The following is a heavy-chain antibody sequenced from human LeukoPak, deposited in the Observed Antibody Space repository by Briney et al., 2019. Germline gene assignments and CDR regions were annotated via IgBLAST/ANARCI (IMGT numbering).Heavy chain of an antibody. CDR2: INTNTGNP. CDR3: ARSGIAVRSPNYYYYMDV. V-gene: IGHV7-4-1*02. D-gene: IGHD6-19*01. Sequence: GASVKVSCKASGYTFTSYAMNWVRQAPGQGLEWMGWINTNTGNPTYAQGFTGRFVFSLDTSVSTAYLQISSLKAEDTAVYYCARSGIAVRSPNYYYYMDVWGKGTTVTVSS. CDR1: GYTFTSYA. J-gene: IGHJ6*03.